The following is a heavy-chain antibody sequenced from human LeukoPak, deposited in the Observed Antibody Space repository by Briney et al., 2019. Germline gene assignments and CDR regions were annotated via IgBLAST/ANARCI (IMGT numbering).Heavy chain of an antibody. V-gene: IGHV3-21*01. CDR3: AKDLDYGDYYYYYGMDV. Sequence: GGSLRLSCAASGFTFSSYSMNWVRQAPGKGLEWVSSISSSSSYIYYADSVKGRFTISRDNAKNSLYLQMNSLRAEDTAVYYCAKDLDYGDYYYYYGMDVWGKGTTVTVSS. J-gene: IGHJ6*04. D-gene: IGHD4-17*01. CDR2: ISSSSSYI. CDR1: GFTFSSYS.